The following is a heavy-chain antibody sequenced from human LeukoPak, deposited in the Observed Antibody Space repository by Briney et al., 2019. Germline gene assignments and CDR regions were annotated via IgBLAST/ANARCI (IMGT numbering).Heavy chain of an antibody. CDR1: GFTFSSNA. CDR2: ISGRGGST. V-gene: IGHV3-23*01. J-gene: IGHJ6*03. D-gene: IGHD5-18*01. CDR3: AKASRFGYSYGPREYFYYMDV. Sequence: AGGSLRLSCAASGFTFSSNAMSWVRQAPGKGLEWVSSISGRGGSTYYADSVKGRLTISRDNSKNTLYLQMNTLRAEDTAVYYCAKASRFGYSYGPREYFYYMDVWGKGTTVTISS.